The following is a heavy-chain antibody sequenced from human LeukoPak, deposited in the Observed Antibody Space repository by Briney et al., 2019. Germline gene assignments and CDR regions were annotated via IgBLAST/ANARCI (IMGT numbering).Heavy chain of an antibody. D-gene: IGHD3-3*01. CDR2: MNPNSGNT. J-gene: IGHJ4*02. Sequence: ASVKVSCKASGYTFTSYDINWVRQATGQGLEWMGWMNPNSGNTGYAQKFQGRVTMTRNTSISTAYMELSSLRAEDTAVYYCAKDDSNYDFWSGPSDWLVDYWGQGTLSPSPQ. CDR3: AKDDSNYDFWSGPSDWLVDY. V-gene: IGHV1-8*01. CDR1: GYTFTSYD.